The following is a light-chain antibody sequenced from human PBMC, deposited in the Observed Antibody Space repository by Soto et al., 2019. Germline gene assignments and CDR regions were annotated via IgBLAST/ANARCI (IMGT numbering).Light chain of an antibody. V-gene: IGKV3-20*01. CDR3: QQYGSSSWT. J-gene: IGKJ1*01. Sequence: EIVLTQSPGTLYLSPGERATLSCRASQSVSSTYLAWYQQKFGQAPRLLIYGASSRATGIPDRFSGSGSGTDFTLTIRRLEPEDCAVYYCQQYGSSSWTFGQGTKVEIK. CDR1: QSVSSTY. CDR2: GAS.